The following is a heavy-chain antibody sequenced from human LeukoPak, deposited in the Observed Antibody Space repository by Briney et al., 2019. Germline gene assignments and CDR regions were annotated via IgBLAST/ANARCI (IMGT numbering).Heavy chain of an antibody. CDR1: GFTFSSYG. V-gene: IGHV3-30*03. D-gene: IGHD6-19*01. Sequence: GGSLRLSCAASGFTFSSYGIHWVRQAPGKGLEWVAVISYDGDKKYYADSVKGRFTISRDNSKNTLYLQMNSLRAEDTAVYYCARKLSSGWVYYFDYWGQGTLVTVSS. J-gene: IGHJ4*02. CDR2: ISYDGDKK. CDR3: ARKLSSGWVYYFDY.